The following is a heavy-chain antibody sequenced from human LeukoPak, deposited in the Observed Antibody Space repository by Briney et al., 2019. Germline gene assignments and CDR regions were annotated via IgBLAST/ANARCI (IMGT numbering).Heavy chain of an antibody. CDR3: ARDHRYYYDSSGYYDYNWFDP. Sequence: SVKVSCKASGGTFSSYAISWLRHAPRQGLEWMGRIISIYGTANYAQKFQGRVTITTDESTSTAYMELSSLRSEDTAVYYFARDHRYYYDSSGYYDYNWFDPWGQGTLVTVSS. V-gene: IGHV1-69*05. J-gene: IGHJ5*02. CDR2: IISIYGTA. D-gene: IGHD3-22*01. CDR1: GGTFSSYA.